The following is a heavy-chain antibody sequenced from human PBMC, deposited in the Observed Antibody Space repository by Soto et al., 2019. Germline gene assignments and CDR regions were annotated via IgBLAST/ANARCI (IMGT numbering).Heavy chain of an antibody. CDR3: AEGFYFDF. CDR2: MFYSGNT. Sequence: QVQLQESGPGLVKPSETLSLTCTVSGGSISSYYWSWIRQPPGKGLEWIAYMFYSGNTNYNPSLRSRVTMSVDTSKNQFSLKLTSVTAADTAVYYCAEGFYFDFWGQGTLVTVSS. V-gene: IGHV4-59*01. CDR1: GGSISSYY. J-gene: IGHJ4*02.